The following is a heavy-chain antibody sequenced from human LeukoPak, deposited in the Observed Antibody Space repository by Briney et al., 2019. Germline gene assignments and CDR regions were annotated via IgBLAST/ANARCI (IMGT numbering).Heavy chain of an antibody. CDR3: AKVDYGDSYAHFDY. CDR1: GFTFSDYY. CDR2: ISSSGSTI. D-gene: IGHD4-17*01. J-gene: IGHJ4*02. Sequence: GGSLRLSCAASGFTFSDYYMSWIRQAPGKGLEWVSYISSSGSTIYYADSVKGRFTISRDNSKNTLYLQMNSLRAEDTAVYYCAKVDYGDSYAHFDYWGQGALVTVSS. V-gene: IGHV3-11*04.